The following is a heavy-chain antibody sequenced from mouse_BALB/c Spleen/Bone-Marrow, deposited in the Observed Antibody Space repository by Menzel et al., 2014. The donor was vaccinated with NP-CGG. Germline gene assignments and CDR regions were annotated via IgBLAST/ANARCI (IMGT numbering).Heavy chain of an antibody. CDR2: ISSGSSTI. CDR1: GFTFSSFG. J-gene: IGHJ2*01. V-gene: IGHV5-17*02. Sequence: EVKVVESGGGLVQPGGSRKLSCAASGFTFSSFGMHWVRQAPEKGLEWVAYISSGSSTIYYADTLKGRFTISRDNPKNTLFLQMTSLRSGDTAMYYCARSRLRGYYFDYWGQGTTLTVSS. D-gene: IGHD3-2*02. CDR3: ARSRLRGYYFDY.